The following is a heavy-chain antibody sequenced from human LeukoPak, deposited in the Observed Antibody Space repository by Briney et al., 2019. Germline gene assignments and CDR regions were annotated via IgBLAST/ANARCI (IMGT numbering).Heavy chain of an antibody. CDR1: GDTFNNYA. CDR2: TIPIFGTV. CDR3: ARGGRPLGYFYMDV. J-gene: IGHJ6*03. Sequence: SVKVSFKASGDTFNNYAFNWVRQAPGQGPEWMGGTIPIFGTVKAAQKFQGRVTITTDESTSTSYMELSSLTSEDTAVYFCARGGRPLGYFYMDVWGKGTTVIVSS. V-gene: IGHV1-69*05.